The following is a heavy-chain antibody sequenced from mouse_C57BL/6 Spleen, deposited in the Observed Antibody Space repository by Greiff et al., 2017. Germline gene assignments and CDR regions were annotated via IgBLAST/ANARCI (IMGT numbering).Heavy chain of an antibody. CDR2: IYPRSGNT. Sequence: VQRVESGAELARPGASVKLSCKASGYTFTSYGISWVKQRTGQGLEWIGEIYPRSGNTYYNEKFKGKATLTADKSSSTAYMELRSLTSEDSAVYFCARALTVVVPAYWGQGTLVTVSA. J-gene: IGHJ3*01. D-gene: IGHD1-1*01. CDR3: ARALTVVVPAY. CDR1: GYTFTSYG. V-gene: IGHV1-81*01.